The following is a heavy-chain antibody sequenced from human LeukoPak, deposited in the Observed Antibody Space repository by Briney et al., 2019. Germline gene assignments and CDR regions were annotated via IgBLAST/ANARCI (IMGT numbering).Heavy chain of an antibody. CDR3: ARPQEEDGYNYNWAFDY. CDR2: ISGYNGNT. J-gene: IGHJ4*02. Sequence: AASVKVSCKASSYTFTRYGISWVRQAPGQGLEWMGWISGYNGNTNYAQKLQGRVTMTTDTSTSTAYMELRSLRSDDTAVYYCARPQEEDGYNYNWAFDYWGQGTLVTVSS. CDR1: SYTFTRYG. V-gene: IGHV1-18*01. D-gene: IGHD5-24*01.